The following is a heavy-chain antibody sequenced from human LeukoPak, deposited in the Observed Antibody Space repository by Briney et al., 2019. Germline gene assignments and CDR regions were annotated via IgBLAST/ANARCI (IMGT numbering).Heavy chain of an antibody. CDR2: IYYSGST. CDR1: GGSISSYY. V-gene: IGHV4-59*01. CDR3: ARDEDGFDP. Sequence: SETLSLTCTVSGGSISSYYWSWIRQPPGKGLEWIGYIYYSGSTNYNPSLKSRVTMSVDMSKNQFSLKLSPVTAADTAVYYCARDEDGFDPWGQGTLVTVSS. J-gene: IGHJ5*02.